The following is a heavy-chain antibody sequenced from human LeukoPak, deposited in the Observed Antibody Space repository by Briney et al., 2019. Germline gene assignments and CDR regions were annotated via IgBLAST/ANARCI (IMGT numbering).Heavy chain of an antibody. CDR3: ARGGGSFDY. V-gene: IGHV4-59*11. Sequence: PSETLSLTCTVSGGSISTHYWSWTRQSPGKGLEWIGYMYYSGITSYNPSLTSRVTISVDTSKNQFSLNLTSVTAADTAVYYCARGGGSFDYWGQGILVTVPS. CDR2: MYYSGIT. J-gene: IGHJ4*02. D-gene: IGHD2-15*01. CDR1: GGSISTHY.